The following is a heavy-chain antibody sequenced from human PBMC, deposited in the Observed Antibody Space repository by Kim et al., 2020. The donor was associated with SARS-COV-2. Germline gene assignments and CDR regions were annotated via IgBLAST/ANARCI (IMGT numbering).Heavy chain of an antibody. CDR2: IYYSGST. V-gene: IGHV4-31*03. J-gene: IGHJ6*02. CDR3: ARDKRLLWFGEFHNGMDV. CDR1: GGSISSGGYY. Sequence: SETLSLTCTVSGGSISSGGYYWSWIRQHPGKGLEWIGYIYYSGSTYYNPSLKSRVTISVDTSKNQFSLKLSSVTAADTAVYFCARDKRLLWFGEFHNGMDVWGQGTTVTVSS. D-gene: IGHD3-10*01.